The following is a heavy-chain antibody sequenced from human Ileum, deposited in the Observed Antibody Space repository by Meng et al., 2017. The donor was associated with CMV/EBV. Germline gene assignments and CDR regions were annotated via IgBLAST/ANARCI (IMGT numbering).Heavy chain of an antibody. J-gene: IGHJ4*02. CDR3: AKIHDVNGYNWEYFDY. CDR1: LTFRNHG. V-gene: IGHV3-23*01. D-gene: IGHD3-22*01. Sequence: LTFRNHGMGGVRQAPGKGVEWGSGMINSAGTTYYAESVKGRFIISRDNSMNTVYLEMNSLRAEDTAVYYCAKIHDVNGYNWEYFDYWGQGTLVTVSS. CDR2: MINSAGTT.